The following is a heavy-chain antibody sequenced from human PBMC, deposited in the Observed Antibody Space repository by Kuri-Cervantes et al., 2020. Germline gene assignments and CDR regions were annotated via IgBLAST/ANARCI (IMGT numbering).Heavy chain of an antibody. V-gene: IGHV1-18*01. CDR1: GYTFTSYG. J-gene: IGHJ4*02. D-gene: IGHD7-27*01. Sequence: ASVKVSCRASGYTFTSYGISWVRQAPGQGLEWMGWISAYNGNTNYAQKLQGRVTMTTDTSTSTAYMELSSLRSEDTAVYYCARGSPNWGFGYFDYWGQGTLVTVSS. CDR2: ISAYNGNT. CDR3: ARGSPNWGFGYFDY.